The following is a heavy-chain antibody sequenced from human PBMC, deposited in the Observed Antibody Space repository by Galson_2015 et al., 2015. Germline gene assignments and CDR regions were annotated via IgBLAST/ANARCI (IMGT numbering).Heavy chain of an antibody. Sequence: LSLTCTVSGGSVSSGSYYLNWLRQPPGKGLEWIGYIYYSGSTKYNPSLKSRVTISGDTSKNQFSLKLSSVTAADTAVYYRARGPLLNWFDPWGQGILVTVSS. CDR2: IYYSGST. D-gene: IGHD2/OR15-2a*01. CDR1: GGSVSSGSYY. J-gene: IGHJ5*02. CDR3: ARGPLLNWFDP. V-gene: IGHV4-61*01.